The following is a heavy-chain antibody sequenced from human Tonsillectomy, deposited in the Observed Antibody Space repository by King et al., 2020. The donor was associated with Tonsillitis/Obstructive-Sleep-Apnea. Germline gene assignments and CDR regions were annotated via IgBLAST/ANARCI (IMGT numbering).Heavy chain of an antibody. CDR1: GFTFSSYS. V-gene: IGHV3-21*01. Sequence: VQLVESGGGLVKPGGSLRLSSAASGFTFSSYSMNWVRQAPGKGLEWVSSISSSSSYIYYADSVKGRFTISRDNAKNSLYLQMNSLRAEATAVYYCARGAIVVVPADTDYWGQGTLVTVSS. J-gene: IGHJ4*02. CDR2: ISSSSSYI. D-gene: IGHD2-2*01. CDR3: ARGAIVVVPADTDY.